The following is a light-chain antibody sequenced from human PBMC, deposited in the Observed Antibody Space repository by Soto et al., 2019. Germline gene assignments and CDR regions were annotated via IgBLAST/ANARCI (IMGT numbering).Light chain of an antibody. CDR3: SSYTSSSTSYV. V-gene: IGLV2-14*01. CDR2: DVS. Sequence: QSALTQPASVSGSPGQSITISCTGTSSDVGGYNYVSWYQQHPGKAPKLMIYDVSNRPSGVSNRFSGSKSGNTASLTISGLQDADEADYYCSSYTSSSTSYVFGTGTKVTVL. J-gene: IGLJ1*01. CDR1: SSDVGGYNY.